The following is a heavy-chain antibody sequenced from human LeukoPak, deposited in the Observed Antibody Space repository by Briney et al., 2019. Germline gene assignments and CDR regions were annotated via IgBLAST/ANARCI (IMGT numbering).Heavy chain of an antibody. J-gene: IGHJ1*01. CDR2: ISSSNSYI. V-gene: IGHV3-21*01. CDR3: ARDHSSGYCSSSRCYKRYFQH. Sequence: PGGSLRLSCAASGFTFSSYSMNWVRQAPGKRLEWVSSISSSNSYIYYADSVKGRFTISRDNAKNSLYLQMNSLRAEDTAVYYCARDHSSGYCSSSRCYKRYFQHWGQGTLVTVSS. D-gene: IGHD2-2*02. CDR1: GFTFSSYS.